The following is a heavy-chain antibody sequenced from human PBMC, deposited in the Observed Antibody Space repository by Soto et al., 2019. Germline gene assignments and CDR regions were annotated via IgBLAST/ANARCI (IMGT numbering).Heavy chain of an antibody. CDR3: ARDLPSEYTAMDYYYGMDV. CDR2: IYYSGST. CDR1: GGSISSYY. V-gene: IGHV4-59*01. D-gene: IGHD5-18*01. J-gene: IGHJ6*02. Sequence: PSGTLSLTFTVSGGSISSYYWSWIRQPPGKGLEWIGYIYYSGSTNYNPSLKSRVTISVDTSKNQFSLKLSSVTAADTAVYYCARDLPSEYTAMDYYYGMDVWGQGTTVTVSS.